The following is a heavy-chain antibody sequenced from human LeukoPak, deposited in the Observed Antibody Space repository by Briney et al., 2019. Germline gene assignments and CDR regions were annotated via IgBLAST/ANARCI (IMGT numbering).Heavy chain of an antibody. D-gene: IGHD3-16*02. CDR2: IYYSGST. Sequence: SQTLSLTCTVSGGSISSGDYYWSWIRQPPGKGLEWIGYIYYSGSTYYNPSPKSRVTISVDTSKNQFSLKLSSVTAADTAVYYCARAPPVMITFGGVIVQNSYYFDYWGQGTLVTVSS. CDR3: ARAPPVMITFGGVIVQNSYYFDY. J-gene: IGHJ4*02. V-gene: IGHV4-30-4*01. CDR1: GGSISSGDYY.